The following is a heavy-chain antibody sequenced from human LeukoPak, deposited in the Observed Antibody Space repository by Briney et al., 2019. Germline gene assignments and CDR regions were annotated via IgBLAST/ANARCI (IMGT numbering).Heavy chain of an antibody. Sequence: GGSLRLSCAASGFTFSNAWMSWVRQAPGKGLEWVGRIKSKTDGGTTDYAAPVKGRFTISRDDSKNTLYLQMNSLKTEDTAVYYCTQTFFRYNGNYADYWGQGTLVTVSS. CDR2: IKSKTDGGTT. CDR3: TQTFFRYNGNYADY. V-gene: IGHV3-15*01. J-gene: IGHJ4*02. CDR1: GFTFSNAW. D-gene: IGHD1-26*01.